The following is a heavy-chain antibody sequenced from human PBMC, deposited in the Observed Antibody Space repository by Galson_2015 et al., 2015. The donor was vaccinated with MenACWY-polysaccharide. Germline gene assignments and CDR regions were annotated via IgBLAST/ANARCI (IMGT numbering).Heavy chain of an antibody. CDR2: VTWNSDKI. Sequence: SLRLSCAASGFTFDDHAMHWVRHAPGKGLEWVSGVTWNSDKIDYADSVKGRFIISRDNAKNSLYLQMNCLRDEDTALYYCTRNTRYFNWVDAFGFWGQGTMVTVSS. CDR3: TRNTRYFNWVDAFGF. J-gene: IGHJ3*01. V-gene: IGHV3-9*01. D-gene: IGHD3-9*01. CDR1: GFTFDDHA.